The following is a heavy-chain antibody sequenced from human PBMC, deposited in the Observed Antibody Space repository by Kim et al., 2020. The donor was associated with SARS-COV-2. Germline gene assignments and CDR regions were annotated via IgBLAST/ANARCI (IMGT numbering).Heavy chain of an antibody. D-gene: IGHD6-19*01. J-gene: IGHJ3*02. CDR3: AKHLLRGWYRVNDAFDI. Sequence: GGSLRLSCAASGFTFSSYAMSWVRQAPGKGLEWVSAISGSGGSTYYADSVKGRFTISRDNSKNTLYLQMNSLRAEDTAVYYCAKHLLRGWYRVNDAFDIWGQGTMVTVSS. V-gene: IGHV3-23*01. CDR2: ISGSGGST. CDR1: GFTFSSYA.